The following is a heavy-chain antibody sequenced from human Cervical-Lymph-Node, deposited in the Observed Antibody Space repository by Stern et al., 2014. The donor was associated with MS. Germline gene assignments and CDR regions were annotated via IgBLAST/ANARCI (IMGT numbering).Heavy chain of an antibody. D-gene: IGHD6-19*01. CDR1: GFTFSSYA. V-gene: IGHV3-30-3*01. CDR3: ARVVAVAGTSFDY. Sequence: VQLVESGGGVVQPGRSLRLSCAASGFTFSSYAMHWVRQAPGKGLEWVALISYDGSKKYYADSVKGRFTISRDNSENTVYLQMNSLRVEDTAVYYCARVVAVAGTSFDYWGQGTPVTVSS. CDR2: ISYDGSKK. J-gene: IGHJ4*02.